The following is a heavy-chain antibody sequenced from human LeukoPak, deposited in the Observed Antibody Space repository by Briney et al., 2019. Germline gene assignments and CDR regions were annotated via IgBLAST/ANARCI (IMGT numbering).Heavy chain of an antibody. Sequence: SETLSLTCTVSDGXISSSTYYWGWIRQPPGKGLEWIGSIYYSGNTYCNPFLKGRVPISVDTSKNQFSLKLSSVTAADTAVYYCARHIRTTQTGAVDYWGQGTLVTVSS. CDR3: ARHIRTTQTGAVDY. J-gene: IGHJ4*02. CDR2: IYYSGNT. CDR1: DGXISSSTYY. D-gene: IGHD1-1*01. V-gene: IGHV4-39*01.